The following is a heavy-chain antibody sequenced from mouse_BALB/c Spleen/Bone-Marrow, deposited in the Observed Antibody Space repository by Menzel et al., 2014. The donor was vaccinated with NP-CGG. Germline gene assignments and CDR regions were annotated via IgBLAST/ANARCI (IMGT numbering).Heavy chain of an antibody. CDR3: TRLTYYGLSDY. CDR1: GFDFSRYW. J-gene: IGHJ2*01. V-gene: IGHV4-1*02. Sequence: EVQLQESGGGLVQPGGSLKLSCTASGFDFSRYWMSWVRQAPGKGLQWIGDINPESSTINYTPSLKDKFIISRDNAKNTLYLQMSKVRSEDTALYYCTRLTYYGLSDYWGQGTTLTVSS. D-gene: IGHD1-2*01. CDR2: INPESSTI.